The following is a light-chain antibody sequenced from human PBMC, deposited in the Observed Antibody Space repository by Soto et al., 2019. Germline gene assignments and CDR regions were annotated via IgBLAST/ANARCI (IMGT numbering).Light chain of an antibody. J-gene: IGKJ1*01. V-gene: IGKV3-15*01. CDR2: DVY. CDR1: ETVSTN. CDR3: QQYNSWPQT. Sequence: ETVLTQSPATLSVSPGERFTLSCMAIETVSTNLAWYQQRPGQAPRLLIYDVYTGATGIPARFSGRRSGTEFTITISSLQSEDFGVYYCQQYNSWPQTVGQGTKVEIK.